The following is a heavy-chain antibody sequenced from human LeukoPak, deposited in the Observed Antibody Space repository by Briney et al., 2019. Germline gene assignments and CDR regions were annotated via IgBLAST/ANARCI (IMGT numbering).Heavy chain of an antibody. CDR1: GGSFSGYY. J-gene: IGHJ4*02. CDR2: INHSGST. CDR3: ARVYYYDSSGYPFDY. V-gene: IGHV4-34*01. D-gene: IGHD3-22*01. Sequence: SETLSLTCAVYGGSFSGYYWSWIRQPPGKGVEGIGEINHSGSTNYNPSLKSRVTISVDTSKNQFSLKLSSVTAAHTAVYYCARVYYYDSSGYPFDYWGQGTLVTVSS.